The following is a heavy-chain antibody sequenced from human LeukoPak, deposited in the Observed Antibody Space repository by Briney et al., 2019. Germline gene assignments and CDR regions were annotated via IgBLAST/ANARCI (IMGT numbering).Heavy chain of an antibody. CDR1: GFTFSNYW. CDR2: ISGSGGST. D-gene: IGHD3-22*01. CDR3: AKGDYYASTFDY. V-gene: IGHV3-23*01. J-gene: IGHJ4*02. Sequence: PGGSLRLSCAASGFTFSNYWMTWVRQAPGKGLEWVSAISGSGGSTYYADSVKGRFTISRDNSKNTLYLQMNSLRAEDTAVYYCAKGDYYASTFDYWGQGTLVTVSS.